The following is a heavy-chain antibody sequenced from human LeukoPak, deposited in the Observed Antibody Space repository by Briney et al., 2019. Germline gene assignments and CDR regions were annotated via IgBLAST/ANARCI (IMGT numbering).Heavy chain of an antibody. CDR1: GFSFSTYW. D-gene: IGHD4-17*01. J-gene: IGHJ5*02. V-gene: IGHV3-7*03. Sequence: GGSLVLSCVASGFSFSTYWMSWVRPAPGEGLEWVANINEDGSEKYYVDSVKGRFTISRDNAKILLYLQMNSLRAKDTAAYYCARDRGDTFDPWGQGTLVTVSS. CDR2: INEDGSEK. CDR3: ARDRGDTFDP.